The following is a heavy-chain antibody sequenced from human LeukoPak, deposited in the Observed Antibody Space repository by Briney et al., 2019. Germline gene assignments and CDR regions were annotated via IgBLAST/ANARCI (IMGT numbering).Heavy chain of an antibody. CDR1: GFTFRSYV. J-gene: IGHJ4*02. CDR3: ATYRRGYHDSSESYYFDY. V-gene: IGHV3-23*01. Sequence: GGSLRLSCAASGFTFRSYVMNWVRQTPGKGLEWVSALSGSGGSTNYAGSVTGRFIISRDNSKNTLYLQMNGLRAEDTAVYYCATYRRGYHDSSESYYFDYWGQGTLVTVSS. D-gene: IGHD3-22*01. CDR2: LSGSGGST.